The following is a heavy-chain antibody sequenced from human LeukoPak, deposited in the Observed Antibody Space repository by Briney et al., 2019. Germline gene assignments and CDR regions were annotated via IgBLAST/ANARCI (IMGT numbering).Heavy chain of an antibody. J-gene: IGHJ5*02. V-gene: IGHV1-2*02. CDR3: ASSTTLEGYCSSTSCYRGWFDP. Sequence: GASVKVSCKASGYTLTGYYMHWVRQAPGQGLEWMGWINPNSGGTNYAQKFQGRVTMTRDTSISSAYMELSSLRSEDTAVHYCASSTTLEGYCSSTSCYRGWFDPWGQGTLVTVSS. D-gene: IGHD2-2*01. CDR2: INPNSGGT. CDR1: GYTLTGYY.